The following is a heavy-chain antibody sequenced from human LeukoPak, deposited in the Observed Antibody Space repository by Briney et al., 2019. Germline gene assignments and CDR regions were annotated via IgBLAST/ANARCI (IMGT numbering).Heavy chain of an antibody. Sequence: GASVKVSCKASGHIFTGYFIHWVRQAPGQGLEWMGWINPKNGGTNPAEKFQGRVTMTRDTSLSTAFMELSSLRSEDTAVYYCVSGHNSYYYYYGMDVWGQGTTVTVSS. D-gene: IGHD5-24*01. CDR3: VSGHNSYYYYYGMDV. CDR1: GHIFTGYF. J-gene: IGHJ6*02. V-gene: IGHV1-2*02. CDR2: INPKNGGT.